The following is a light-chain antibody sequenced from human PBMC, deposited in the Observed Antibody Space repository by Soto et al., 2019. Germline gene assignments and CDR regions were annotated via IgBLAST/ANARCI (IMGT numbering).Light chain of an antibody. CDR1: NNDIGGYNY. V-gene: IGLV2-8*01. J-gene: IGLJ1*01. CDR3: SSYEGSNSPYV. CDR2: EVN. Sequence: QSVLTQPPSASGSPGQSVTISCTGTNNDIGGYNYVSWYQQHPGKAPKLMIHEVNKRPSGVPDRFSGSKSGNTASLTVSGLQAEDEADYYCSSYEGSNSPYVFGNGTKVTVL.